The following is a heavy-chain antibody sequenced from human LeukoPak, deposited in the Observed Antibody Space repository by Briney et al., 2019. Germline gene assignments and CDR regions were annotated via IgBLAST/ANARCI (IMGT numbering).Heavy chain of an antibody. D-gene: IGHD6-19*01. J-gene: IGHJ1*01. Sequence: PSETLSLTCTVSGGSISSYYWSWIRQPPGKGLEWIGYIYYSGSTNYNPSLKSRVTISVDTSKNQFSLKLSSVTAADTAVYYCARRASSGWFSWGQGTLVTVSS. V-gene: IGHV4-59*08. CDR2: IYYSGST. CDR1: GGSISSYY. CDR3: ARRASSGWFS.